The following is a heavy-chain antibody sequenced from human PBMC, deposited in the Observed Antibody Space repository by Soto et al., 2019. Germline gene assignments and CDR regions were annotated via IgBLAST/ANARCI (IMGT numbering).Heavy chain of an antibody. CDR1: GGFVSSDTHS. J-gene: IGHJ6*02. Sequence: SETLSLTCTVSGGFVSSDTHSWSWIRQTPGKRLEWIGFIYSGGSTKNPSLRSRVTMSVDTSKNQFSLKLRSVIVADTAVYHCARFVRSCSATTCSTRADVWGQGITVTVSS. D-gene: IGHD2-2*01. CDR2: IYSGGST. V-gene: IGHV4-61*01. CDR3: ARFVRSCSATTCSTRADV.